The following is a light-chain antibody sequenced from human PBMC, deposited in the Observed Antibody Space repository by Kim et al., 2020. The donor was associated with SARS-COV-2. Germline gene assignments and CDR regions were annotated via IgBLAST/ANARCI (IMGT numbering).Light chain of an antibody. CDR1: QDIRNF. J-gene: IGKJ5*01. Sequence: SVGDRVTSTCQASQDIRNFLNWFRQKPGKAPNLLIYDGSNLETGVPSRFSGSGSGTDFTLTINSLQPEDIATYYCQQYNSLPVTFGQGTRLEIK. CDR2: DGS. CDR3: QQYNSLPVT. V-gene: IGKV1-33*01.